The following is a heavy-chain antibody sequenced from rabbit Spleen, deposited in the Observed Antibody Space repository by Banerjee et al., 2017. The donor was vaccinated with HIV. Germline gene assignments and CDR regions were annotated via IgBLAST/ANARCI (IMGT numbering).Heavy chain of an antibody. Sequence: QEQLVESGGGLVKPEGSLKLSCKASGFSFSNKDVMCWVRQAPGQGLEWIACVYVGSSGKTYYATWAKGRFTISKTSSTTVTLQMTSLTVADTATYFCAREYISSAYYDLWGPGTLVTVS. CDR1: GFSFSNKDV. J-gene: IGHJ6*01. V-gene: IGHV1S45*01. D-gene: IGHD1-1*01. CDR2: VYVGSSGKT. CDR3: AREYISSAYYDL.